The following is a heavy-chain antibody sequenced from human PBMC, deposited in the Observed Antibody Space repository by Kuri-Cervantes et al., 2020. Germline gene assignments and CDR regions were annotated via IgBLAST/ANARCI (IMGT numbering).Heavy chain of an antibody. CDR1: GFTFSSYE. Sequence: GGSLRLSCAASGFTFSSYEMNWVRQAPGKGLEWVSYISSSSSYIYYTDSVKGRFTISRDNAKKLLYLQMNSLRVEDTAVYFCARDPPGLVPEDYWGQGTLVTVSS. V-gene: IGHV3-21*05. CDR2: ISSSSSYI. J-gene: IGHJ4*02. D-gene: IGHD1-26*01. CDR3: ARDPPGLVPEDY.